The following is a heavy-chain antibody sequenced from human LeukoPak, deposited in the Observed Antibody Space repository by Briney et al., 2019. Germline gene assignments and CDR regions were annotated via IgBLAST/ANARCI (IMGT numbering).Heavy chain of an antibody. J-gene: IGHJ4*02. V-gene: IGHV1-18*01. CDR2: ISGYNDDT. D-gene: IGHD2-2*02. CDR1: GYTFSSYG. Sequence: ASVKVSCKASGYTFSSYGISWVRQAPGQGLEWMGWISGYNDDTNSAQKFQGRVTMTTDTSTSTTYMELRSLRSDDTAVYYCARNTSFCGHDYWGQGTLGIVSS. CDR3: ARNTSFCGHDY.